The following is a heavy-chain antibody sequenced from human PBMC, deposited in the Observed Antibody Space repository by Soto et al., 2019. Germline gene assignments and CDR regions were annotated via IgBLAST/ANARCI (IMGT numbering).Heavy chain of an antibody. CDR2: ISYDGSNK. J-gene: IGHJ6*02. V-gene: IGHV3-30-3*01. Sequence: GGSLRLSCAASGFTFSSYAMHWVRQAPGKGLEWVAVISYDGSNKYYADSVKGRFTISRDNSKNTLYLQMNSLRAEDTAVYYCARDCLPNQLLLTGRYYYYYYGMDVWGQGTTVTV. CDR3: ARDCLPNQLLLTGRYYYYYYGMDV. D-gene: IGHD2-2*01. CDR1: GFTFSSYA.